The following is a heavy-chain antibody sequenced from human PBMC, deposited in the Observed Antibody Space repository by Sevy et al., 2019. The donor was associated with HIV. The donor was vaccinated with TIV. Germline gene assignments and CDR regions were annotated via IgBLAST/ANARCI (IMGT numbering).Heavy chain of an antibody. Sequence: GGSLRLSCSASGFTVSINYMTWVRQAPGKGLEWVSVIYSDGTTHHGNSVKGRFTISRDNSENTLYLQMNSLRVEDTAVYYCAGGKGGYGDGLNYWGQGTLVTVSS. J-gene: IGHJ4*02. V-gene: IGHV3-66*01. CDR2: IYSDGTT. CDR3: AGGKGGYGDGLNY. CDR1: GFTVSINY. D-gene: IGHD5-18*01.